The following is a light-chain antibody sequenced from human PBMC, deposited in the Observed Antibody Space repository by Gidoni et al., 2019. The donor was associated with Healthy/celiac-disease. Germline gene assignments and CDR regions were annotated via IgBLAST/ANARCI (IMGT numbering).Light chain of an antibody. Sequence: EIVLTQSPATLSLSPGERATLSCRASQSVSSYLAWDQQKPGQAPRLLIYDASNRATGIPARFSGSGSGTDFTLTISSLEPEDFAVYYCQQRSNWPGAFGPGTKVDIK. CDR1: QSVSSY. CDR2: DAS. CDR3: QQRSNWPGA. J-gene: IGKJ3*01. V-gene: IGKV3-11*01.